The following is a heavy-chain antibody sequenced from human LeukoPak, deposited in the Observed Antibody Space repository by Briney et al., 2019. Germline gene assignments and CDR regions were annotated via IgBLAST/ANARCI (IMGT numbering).Heavy chain of an antibody. Sequence: SETLSLTCTVSGGSIRSFYWSWIRQPPGKGLEWIGYSYYGGSTNYNPSLKSRVTISVDTSKDQFSLKLSSVTAADTAVYYCARGMGTAPKFDPWGQGTLVTVSS. D-gene: IGHD5-18*01. CDR1: GGSIRSFY. V-gene: IGHV4-59*08. CDR2: SYYGGST. J-gene: IGHJ5*02. CDR3: ARGMGTAPKFDP.